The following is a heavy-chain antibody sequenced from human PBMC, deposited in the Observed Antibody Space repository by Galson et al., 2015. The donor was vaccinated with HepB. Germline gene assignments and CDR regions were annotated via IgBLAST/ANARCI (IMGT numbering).Heavy chain of an antibody. V-gene: IGHV5-10-1*01. CDR3: ARHRDHGDYGDYTYYYYGMDV. CDR2: IDPSDSYT. D-gene: IGHD4-17*01. Sequence: QSGAEVKKPGESLRISCKGSGYSFTSYWISWVRQMPGKGLEWMGRIDPSDSYTNYSPSFQGHVTISADKSISTAYLQWSSLKASDTAMYYCARHRDHGDYGDYTYYYYGMDVWGQGTTVTVSS. J-gene: IGHJ6*02. CDR1: GYSFTSYW.